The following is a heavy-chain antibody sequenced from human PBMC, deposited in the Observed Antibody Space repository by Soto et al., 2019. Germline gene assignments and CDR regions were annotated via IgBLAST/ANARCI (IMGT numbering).Heavy chain of an antibody. Sequence: GESLKISCKASGYSFTTYWIAWGRQCPGKALKWMETINPGDSDTKYSPSLQGQVTISADTSISTAYLQWTSLKASDTAMYYCARSRRGAYSSGWYSPSGYYNYGIDVWGQGTKVTVSS. CDR2: INPGDSDT. CDR1: GYSFTTYW. CDR3: ARSRRGAYSSGWYSPSGYYNYGIDV. V-gene: IGHV5-51*01. D-gene: IGHD6-19*01. J-gene: IGHJ6*02.